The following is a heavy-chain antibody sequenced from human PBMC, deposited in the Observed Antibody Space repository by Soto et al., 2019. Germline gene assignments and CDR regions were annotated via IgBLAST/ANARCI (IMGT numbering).Heavy chain of an antibody. D-gene: IGHD1-1*01. CDR2: ISWNSGSI. V-gene: IGHV3-9*01. CDR1: GFTFDDYA. J-gene: IGHJ4*02. Sequence: EVQLVESGGGLVQPGRSLRLSCAASGFTFDDYAMHWVRQAPGKGLEWVSGISWNSGSIGYADSVKGRFTISRDNAKNSLYLQMNSLRAEDTALYYCAKVPGYHWDGVGDYWGQGTLVTVSS. CDR3: AKVPGYHWDGVGDY.